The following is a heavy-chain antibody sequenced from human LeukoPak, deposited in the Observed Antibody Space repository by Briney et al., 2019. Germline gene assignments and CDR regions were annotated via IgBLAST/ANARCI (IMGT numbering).Heavy chain of an antibody. CDR3: GRAGGSYSIDA. CDR1: GYTFTDYY. Sequence: ASVKVSCKASGYTFTDYYMHWVRQAPGQGLEWMGWIDPNSGGTKFAQKFQGSVTMTTDTSISTAYMELSSLNSDDAAVYYCGRAGGSYSIDAWGQGTLVTVSS. CDR2: IDPNSGGT. V-gene: IGHV1-2*02. D-gene: IGHD3-10*01. J-gene: IGHJ5*02.